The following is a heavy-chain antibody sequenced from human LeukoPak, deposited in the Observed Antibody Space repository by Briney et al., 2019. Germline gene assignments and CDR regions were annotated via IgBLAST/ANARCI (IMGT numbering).Heavy chain of an antibody. V-gene: IGHV3-23*01. CDR1: GFTVSTNY. J-gene: IGHJ4*02. CDR3: AARPGGDYYDSSGYYFDY. Sequence: PGGSLRLSCAASGFTVSTNYMNWVRQAPGKGLEWVSAISGSGGSTYYADSVKGRFTISRDNSKNTLYLQVNSLRAEDTAVYYCAARPGGDYYDSSGYYFDYWGQGTLVTVSS. D-gene: IGHD3-22*01. CDR2: ISGSGGST.